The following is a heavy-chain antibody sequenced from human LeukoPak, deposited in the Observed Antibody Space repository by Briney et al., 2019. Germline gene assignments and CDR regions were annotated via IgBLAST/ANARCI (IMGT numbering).Heavy chain of an antibody. CDR2: INPNSGGT. CDR1: GYTFTGYY. V-gene: IGHV1-2*02. Sequence: ASVKVSCKASGYTFTGYYMHWVRQAPGQGLEWMGWINPNSGGTNYAQKFQGRVTMTRDTSISTAYMELSRLRSDDTAVYYCARDHSLYYYDSSGYYFDYWGQGTLVTVSS. J-gene: IGHJ4*02. D-gene: IGHD3-22*01. CDR3: ARDHSLYYYDSSGYYFDY.